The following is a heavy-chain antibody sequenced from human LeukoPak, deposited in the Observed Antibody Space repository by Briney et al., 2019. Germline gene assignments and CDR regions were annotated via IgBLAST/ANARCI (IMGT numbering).Heavy chain of an antibody. CDR2: ISYDGTNK. V-gene: IGHV3-30*04. D-gene: IGHD1-26*01. CDR3: ARDRLFAEWEMTLAY. J-gene: IGHJ4*02. CDR1: GFTFSDYA. Sequence: PGGSLRLSCAASGFTFSDYAMHWVRQAPGKGLEWVAVISYDGTNKYYADSVKGRFIIFRDNSKNILYLQMNSLRAEDTAVYNCARDRLFAEWEMTLAYWGQGTLVTVSS.